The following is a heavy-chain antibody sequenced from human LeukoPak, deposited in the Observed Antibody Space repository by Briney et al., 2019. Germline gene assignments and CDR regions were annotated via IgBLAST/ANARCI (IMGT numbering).Heavy chain of an antibody. CDR1: GFTFDDYA. Sequence: GGSLRLSCAASGFTFDDYAMHWFRQAPGKGLEWVSGISWNSGSIGYADSVKGRFTISRDNAKNSLYLQMNSLRAEDMALYYCTKGSSGWYAPHYMDVWGKGTTVTVSS. CDR2: ISWNSGSI. J-gene: IGHJ6*03. V-gene: IGHV3-9*03. CDR3: TKGSSGWYAPHYMDV. D-gene: IGHD6-19*01.